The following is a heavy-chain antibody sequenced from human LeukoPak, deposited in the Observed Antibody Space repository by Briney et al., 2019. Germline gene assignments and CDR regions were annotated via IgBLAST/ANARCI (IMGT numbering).Heavy chain of an antibody. D-gene: IGHD3-3*01. CDR2: INPNSGGT. CDR1: GYTFTGYY. J-gene: IGHJ5*02. V-gene: IGHV1-2*02. Sequence: ASAKVSCKASGYTFTGYYMHWVRQAPGQGLEWMGWINPNSGGTNYAQKFQGRVTMTRDTSISTAYMELSRLRSDDTAVYYCAREPRITIFGVVTSSPFDPWGQGTLVTVSS. CDR3: AREPRITIFGVVTSSPFDP.